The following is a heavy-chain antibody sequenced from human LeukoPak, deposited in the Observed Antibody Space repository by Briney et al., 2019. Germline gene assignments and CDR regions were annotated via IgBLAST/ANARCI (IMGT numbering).Heavy chain of an antibody. J-gene: IGHJ3*02. V-gene: IGHV4-61*02. CDR3: VRHVARAFDI. CDR2: IYTSGST. Sequence: SSETLSLTCTVSGGSISSGSYYWSWIRQPAGKGLEWIGRIYTSGSTNYNPSLKSRVTISVDTSKNQFSLKLSSVTAADTAVYSCVRHVARAFDIWGQGTMVTVSS. CDR1: GGSISSGSYY.